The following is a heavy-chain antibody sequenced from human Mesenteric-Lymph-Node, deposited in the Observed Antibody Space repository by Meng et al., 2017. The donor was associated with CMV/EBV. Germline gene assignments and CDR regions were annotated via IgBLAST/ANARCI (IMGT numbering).Heavy chain of an antibody. CDR2: INPNSGGT. J-gene: IGHJ6*02. D-gene: IGHD1-26*01. CDR1: GYTFTGYY. CDR3: ARDIGRSHYYYYGMDV. Sequence: ASVQVSCKASGYTFTGYYMRWVRQAPGQGLEWMGWINPNSGGTNYAQKFQGRVTMTRDTSISTAYMELSRLRSDDTAVYYCARDIGRSHYYYYGMDVWGQGTTVTVSS. V-gene: IGHV1-2*02.